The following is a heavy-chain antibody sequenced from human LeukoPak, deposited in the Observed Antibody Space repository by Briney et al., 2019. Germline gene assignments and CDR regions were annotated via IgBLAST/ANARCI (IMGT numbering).Heavy chain of an antibody. V-gene: IGHV4-30-2*01. D-gene: IGHD3-10*01. CDR1: GGSISSGGYS. Sequence: ASETLSLTCAVSGGSISSGGYSWSWIRQPPGKGLEWIGYIYHSGSTYYNPSLKSRVTISVDRSKNQFSLKLSSVTAADTAVYYCARDRYYYGSGSYSRGMDVWGQGTTVTVSS. J-gene: IGHJ6*02. CDR2: IYHSGST. CDR3: ARDRYYYGSGSYSRGMDV.